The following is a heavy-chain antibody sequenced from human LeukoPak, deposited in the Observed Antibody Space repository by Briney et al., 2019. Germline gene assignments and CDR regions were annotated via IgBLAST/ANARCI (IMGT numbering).Heavy chain of an antibody. CDR2: IYYSGST. CDR3: AREMATVTTPAWFDP. CDR1: GGSISSGDYY. J-gene: IGHJ5*02. Sequence: SQTLSLTCTVSGGSISSGDYYWSWIRQPPGKGLEWIGYIYYSGSTYYNPSLQSRVTMSVDTSKNQFSLKLSSVTAADTAVYYCAREMATVTTPAWFDPWGQGTLVTVSS. V-gene: IGHV4-30-4*08. D-gene: IGHD4-17*01.